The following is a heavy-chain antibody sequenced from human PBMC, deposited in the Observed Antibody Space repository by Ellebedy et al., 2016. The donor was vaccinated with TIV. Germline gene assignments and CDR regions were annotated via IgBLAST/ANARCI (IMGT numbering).Heavy chain of an antibody. CDR3: AREADSGSYDY. CDR2: ISSSGSTI. D-gene: IGHD1-26*01. Sequence: GGSLRLSXAASGFTFSDYYMSWIRQAPGKGLEWVSYISSSGSTIYYADSVKGRFTISRDNAKNSLYLQMNSLRAEDTAVYYCAREADSGSYDYWGQGTLVTVSS. J-gene: IGHJ4*02. CDR1: GFTFSDYY. V-gene: IGHV3-11*01.